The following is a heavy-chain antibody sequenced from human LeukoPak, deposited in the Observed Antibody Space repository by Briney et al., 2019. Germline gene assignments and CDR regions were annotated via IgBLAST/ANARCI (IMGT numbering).Heavy chain of an antibody. CDR1: GFTFSSYS. J-gene: IGHJ4*02. Sequence: PGRSLRLSCAASGFTFSSYSMNWVRQAPGKGLEWISYISSGSRTIYYGDSVEGRFTVSRDNAKNSLYPQMRSLRAEGTAVYYCARESITGHRDFDYWGQGSLVTVSS. D-gene: IGHD1-20*01. CDR3: ARESITGHRDFDY. V-gene: IGHV3-48*01. CDR2: ISSGSRTI.